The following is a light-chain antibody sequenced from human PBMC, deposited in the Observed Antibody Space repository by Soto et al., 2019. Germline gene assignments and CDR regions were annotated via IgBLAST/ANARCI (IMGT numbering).Light chain of an antibody. CDR3: QQYNNWPRT. Sequence: EIVLTQSPATLSVSPVERATLSCRASQSVSSDLAWYHQKPGQAPRLLIYGASARATGIPARFSGSGSGTEFTLTINCLQSEDFAVYYCQQYNNWPRTFGQGTKVDNK. CDR2: GAS. J-gene: IGKJ1*01. CDR1: QSVSSD. V-gene: IGKV3-15*01.